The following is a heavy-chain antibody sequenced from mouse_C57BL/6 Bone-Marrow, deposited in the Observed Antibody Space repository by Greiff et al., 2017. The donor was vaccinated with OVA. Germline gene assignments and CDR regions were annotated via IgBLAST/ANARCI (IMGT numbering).Heavy chain of an antibody. D-gene: IGHD1-1*01. Sequence: EVQLQQSGPELVKPGDSVQISCKASGYSFTGYFMNWVMQSHGKSLEWIGRINPYNGDTFYNQKFKGKATLTVDKSSSTAHMELRSLTSEDSAVYYCARPHYYGSSCAMDYWGQGTSVTVSS. CDR3: ARPHYYGSSCAMDY. CDR1: GYSFTGYF. CDR2: INPYNGDT. V-gene: IGHV1-20*01. J-gene: IGHJ4*01.